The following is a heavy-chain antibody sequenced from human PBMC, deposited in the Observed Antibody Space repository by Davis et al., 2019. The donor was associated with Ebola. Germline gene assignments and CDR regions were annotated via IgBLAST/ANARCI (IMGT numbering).Heavy chain of an antibody. CDR2: MNPNSGNT. Sequence: AASVKVSCKASGYTFTSYDVNWVRQAAGQGLEWMGWMNPNSGNTGYAQKFQGRVTMTRDTSINTAYMELSGLGSEDTAVYYCARDGDSSGYAFDYWGQGTLVTVSS. CDR3: ARDGDSSGYAFDY. J-gene: IGHJ4*02. V-gene: IGHV1-8*01. D-gene: IGHD3-22*01. CDR1: GYTFTSYD.